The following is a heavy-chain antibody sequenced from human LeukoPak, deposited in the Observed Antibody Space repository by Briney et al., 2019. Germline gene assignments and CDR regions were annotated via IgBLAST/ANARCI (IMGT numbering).Heavy chain of an antibody. Sequence: PGGSLRPSCAASGFTVSSNYMSWVRQAPGKGLEWVSVIYSGGSTYYADSAKGRFTISRDNSKNTLYLQMNSLRAEDTAVYYCAREGDRESSRVRNYYYYGMDVWGQGTTVTVSS. CDR1: GFTVSSNY. CDR2: IYSGGST. J-gene: IGHJ6*02. CDR3: AREGDRESSRVRNYYYYGMDV. V-gene: IGHV3-53*01. D-gene: IGHD6-13*01.